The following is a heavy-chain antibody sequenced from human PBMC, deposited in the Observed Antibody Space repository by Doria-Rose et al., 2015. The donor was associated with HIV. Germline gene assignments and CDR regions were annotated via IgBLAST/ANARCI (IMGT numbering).Heavy chain of an antibody. Sequence: QITLKESGPVLVKPTETLTLTCTVSGVSLSSPGMRVSWIRQLPCKALEWLAYIFSDDERSYKTSLKSRLTIPRGTSKSQVVLTMTDMDPVDTATYYCARIKSSRWYHKYYFDFWGQGTLVIVSA. D-gene: IGHD6-13*01. J-gene: IGHJ4*02. V-gene: IGHV2-26*01. CDR3: ARIKSSRWYHKYYFDF. CDR2: IFSDDER. CDR1: GVSLSSPGMR.